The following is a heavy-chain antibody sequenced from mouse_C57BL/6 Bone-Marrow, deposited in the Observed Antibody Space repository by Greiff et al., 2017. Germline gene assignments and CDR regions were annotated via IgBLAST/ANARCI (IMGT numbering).Heavy chain of an antibody. V-gene: IGHV2-2*01. Sequence: VQLQHSGPGLVQPSQCLSISCTVSGFSLTSYGVHWVRQSPGKGLEWLGVIWSGGSTDYNAAFISSMSISKDNSKSQVFFKMNSLQAYDTAIYYCAIYDGYYFDVWGAGTTVTVSS. CDR3: AIYDGYYFDV. J-gene: IGHJ1*01. CDR1: GFSLTSYG. D-gene: IGHD2-3*01. CDR2: IWSGGST.